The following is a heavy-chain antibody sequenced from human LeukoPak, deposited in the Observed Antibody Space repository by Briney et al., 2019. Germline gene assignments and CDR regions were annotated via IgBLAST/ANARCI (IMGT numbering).Heavy chain of an antibody. D-gene: IGHD6-19*01. V-gene: IGHV4-39*01. J-gene: IGHJ3*02. Sequence: SETLSLTCTVSGDSISRSGYYWGWLRQPPGKGLEWIGSIFYTGSTYFNPSLKSRATISGDTSTNQFSLNLYSVTDADTAVYYRASPGIAVAGTNAFDIWGQGTMVTVSS. CDR1: GDSISRSGYY. CDR2: IFYTGST. CDR3: ASPGIAVAGTNAFDI.